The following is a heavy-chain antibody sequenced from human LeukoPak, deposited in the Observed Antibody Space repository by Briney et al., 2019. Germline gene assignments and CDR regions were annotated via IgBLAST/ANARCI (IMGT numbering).Heavy chain of an antibody. CDR1: GFTFSSYG. CDR2: ISYDGSNK. J-gene: IGHJ6*04. Sequence: GRSLRLSCAASGFTFSSYGMHWVREAPGEGVEWVAVISYDGSNKYYADSLKGRFTISRDNSKNTLYLQMNSLRAEDTAVYYCAQDLCFRDLDYGMDVWGKGTTVTVPS. CDR3: AQDLCFRDLDYGMDV. V-gene: IGHV3-30*18.